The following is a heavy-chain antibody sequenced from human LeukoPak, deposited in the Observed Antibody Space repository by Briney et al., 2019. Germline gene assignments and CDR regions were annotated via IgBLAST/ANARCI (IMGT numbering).Heavy chain of an antibody. CDR3: ASWNIENT. Sequence: ASVKVSCKASKSTFNAYFVHWVRQAPGQGLEWVGWNSPNNGVTNLAQKFEGWVTMTRDTSTNTAYMELRRLRSDDTAMYYCASWNIENTWGRGTMVTVSS. D-gene: IGHD1/OR15-1a*01. V-gene: IGHV1-2*04. J-gene: IGHJ3*02. CDR1: KSTFNAYF. CDR2: NSPNNGVT.